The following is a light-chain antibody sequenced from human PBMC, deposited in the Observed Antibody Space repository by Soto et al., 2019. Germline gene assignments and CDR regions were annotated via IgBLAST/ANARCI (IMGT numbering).Light chain of an antibody. CDR3: LQYWDYSWT. Sequence: IQMTQSPSSLSASVGDRVTVTCRASQVIGNRYIGWYQQKVGRPPKRLIYSTSILQSGVPSRFSGSGSGTEFSLTISSLQPEDSGTYYCLQYWDYSWTFGQGTKVDIK. V-gene: IGKV1-17*01. CDR1: QVIGNR. CDR2: STS. J-gene: IGKJ1*01.